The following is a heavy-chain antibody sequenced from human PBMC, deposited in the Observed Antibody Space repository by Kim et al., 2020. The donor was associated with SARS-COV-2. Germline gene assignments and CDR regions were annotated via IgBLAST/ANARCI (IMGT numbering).Heavy chain of an antibody. CDR3: TRCQHDYGDYLDY. J-gene: IGHJ4*02. Sequence: SDSLKGRLTIPRDNSKNTLYLQMNSLRAEDTAVYYCTRCQHDYGDYLDYWGQGTLVTVPS. D-gene: IGHD4-17*01. V-gene: IGHV3-33*01.